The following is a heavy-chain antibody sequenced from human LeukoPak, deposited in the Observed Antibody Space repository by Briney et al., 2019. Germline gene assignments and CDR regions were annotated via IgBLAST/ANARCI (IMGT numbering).Heavy chain of an antibody. CDR2: IYYSGTP. V-gene: IGHV4-59*01. CDR3: ARCPKGVYYYYMDV. J-gene: IGHJ6*03. Sequence: SETLSLTCTVSGGSISSYYWSWIRQPPGRGLEWIGYIYYSGTPNYSPSLKSRVTISIDTSKNQFSLRLNSVTAADTAVYYCARCPKGVYYYYMDVWGNGTTVTVSS. CDR1: GGSISSYY.